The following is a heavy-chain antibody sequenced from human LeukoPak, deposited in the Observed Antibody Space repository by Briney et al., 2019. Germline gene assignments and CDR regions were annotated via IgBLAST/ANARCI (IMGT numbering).Heavy chain of an antibody. J-gene: IGHJ6*03. CDR3: AKDGVGGDLSIAAPRYYYYYMDV. V-gene: IGHV3-30*02. CDR2: IRYDGSNK. CDR1: GFTFSSYG. Sequence: GGSLRLSCAASGFTFSSYGMHWVRQAPGKGLEWVAFIRYDGSNKYYADSVKGRFTISRDNSKNTLYLQMNSLRAEDTAVYYCAKDGVGGDLSIAAPRYYYYYMDVWGKGTTVTVSS. D-gene: IGHD6-6*01.